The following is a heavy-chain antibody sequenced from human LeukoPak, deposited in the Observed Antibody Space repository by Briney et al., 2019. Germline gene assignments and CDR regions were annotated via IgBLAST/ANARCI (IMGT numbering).Heavy chain of an antibody. CDR1: GYRFNNYW. Sequence: GESLKISCKGSGYRFNNYWIGWVRQMPGEGLELMGIIFPGDSDTRYSPSFQGQVTISADKSISTAYLQWSSLKASDTAMYYCARERNIWTYYYDGDAFDIWGQGTMVTVSS. V-gene: IGHV5-51*01. J-gene: IGHJ3*02. CDR3: ARERNIWTYYYDGDAFDI. D-gene: IGHD3-22*01. CDR2: IFPGDSDT.